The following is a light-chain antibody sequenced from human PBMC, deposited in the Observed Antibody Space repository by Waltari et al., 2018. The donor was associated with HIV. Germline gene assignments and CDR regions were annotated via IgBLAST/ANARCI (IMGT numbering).Light chain of an antibody. V-gene: IGKV3-20*01. J-gene: IGKJ2*01. CDR2: DAS. CDR1: QSVTRNF. CDR3: LQYGSSRYT. Sequence: EIVLTQPPGTLSLSPGDRATLSCRASQSVTRNFLACYQQKRGQAPRLLIYDASTRAKGIPDRFSGGGSGTDFTLTISRLEPEDFATYYCLQYGSSRYTFGQGTNLDI.